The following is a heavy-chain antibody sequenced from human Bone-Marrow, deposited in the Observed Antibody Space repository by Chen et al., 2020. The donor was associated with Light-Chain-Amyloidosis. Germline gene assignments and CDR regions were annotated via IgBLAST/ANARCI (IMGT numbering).Heavy chain of an antibody. D-gene: IGHD1-26*01. CDR1: GDSVPSSSTA. Sequence: QVQLQQSGPGLVKPSQPLSLTCAISGDSVPSSSTAWNWIRQSPARGLEWLGRTFYTSKWYYDYAPSVKSRMTFNTDSSKNHFSLQLDSVTPEDTAVYYCARGRGAYDYWGQGTLVTVSS. CDR2: TFYTSKWYY. J-gene: IGHJ4*02. CDR3: ARGRGAYDY. V-gene: IGHV6-1*01.